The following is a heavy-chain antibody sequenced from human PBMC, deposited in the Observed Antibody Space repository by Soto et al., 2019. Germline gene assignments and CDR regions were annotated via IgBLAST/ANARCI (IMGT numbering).Heavy chain of an antibody. CDR3: ARTQXTPWFPPYNWNHGGAFDI. CDR1: GGSISSYY. Sequence: QVQLQESGPGLVKPSETLSLTCTVSGGSISSYYWSWIRQPPGKGLEWIGYIYYSGSTNYNPSLKSRVTISVDTSKNQFSLKLSSVTAADTAVYYCARTQXTPWFPPYNWNHGGAFDIWGQGTMVTVSS. J-gene: IGHJ3*02. D-gene: IGHD1-20*01. CDR2: IYYSGST. V-gene: IGHV4-59*01.